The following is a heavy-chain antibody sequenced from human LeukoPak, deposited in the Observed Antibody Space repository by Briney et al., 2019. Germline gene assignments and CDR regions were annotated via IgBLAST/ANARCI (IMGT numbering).Heavy chain of an antibody. CDR2: INHSGST. CDR3: ARAGDYGDYFDY. D-gene: IGHD4-17*01. CDR1: GGSFSGYY. J-gene: IGHJ4*02. Sequence: SETLSLTCAVYGGSFSGYYWSWIRQPPGKGLEWIGEINHSGSTNYNPSLKGRVTISVDTSKNQFSLKLSSVTAADTAVYYCARAGDYGDYFDYWGQGTLVTVSS. V-gene: IGHV4-34*01.